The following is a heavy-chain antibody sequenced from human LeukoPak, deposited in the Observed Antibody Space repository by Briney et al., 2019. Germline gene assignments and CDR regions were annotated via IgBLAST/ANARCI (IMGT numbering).Heavy chain of an antibody. D-gene: IGHD5-18*01. J-gene: IGHJ4*02. CDR1: GLTFSSHS. V-gene: IGHV3-21*01. CDR2: ISSSSSYI. CDR3: ARERRGYSYGEYYFDY. Sequence: GGSLRLSCAASGLTFSSHSMNWVRQAPGKGLEWVSSISSSSSYIYYADSVKGRFTISRDNAKNSLYLQMNSLRAEDTAVYYCARERRGYSYGEYYFDYWGQGTLVTVSS.